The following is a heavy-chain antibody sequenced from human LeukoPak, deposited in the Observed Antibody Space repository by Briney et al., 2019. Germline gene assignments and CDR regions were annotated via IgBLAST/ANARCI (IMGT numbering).Heavy chain of an antibody. CDR1: GGSISSGGYS. V-gene: IGHV4-30-2*01. CDR3: ARVSYGGNFRWFDP. J-gene: IGHJ5*02. Sequence: SETLSLTCAVSGGSISSGGYSWSWIRQPPGKGLEWIGYIYHSGSTYYNPSLKSRVTISVDRSKNQFSLKLSSVTAADTAVYYCARVSYGGNFRWFDPWGQGTLVTVSS. D-gene: IGHD4-23*01. CDR2: IYHSGST.